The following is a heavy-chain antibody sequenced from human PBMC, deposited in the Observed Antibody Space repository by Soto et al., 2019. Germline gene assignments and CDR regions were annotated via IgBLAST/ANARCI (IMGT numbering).Heavy chain of an antibody. CDR1: GFTFSIYS. CDR3: ARSVEGHFDY. D-gene: IGHD6-19*01. V-gene: IGHV3-48*02. J-gene: IGHJ4*02. Sequence: EVQLVESGGDLVQRGGSLRLSCAASGFTFSIYSMNWVRQAPGKGLEWFSYITSDTNTIKYADSVKGRFTISRDNATNSVYLQMNSLRDEDTAVYYCARSVEGHFDYWGQGTVVTVSS. CDR2: ITSDTNTI.